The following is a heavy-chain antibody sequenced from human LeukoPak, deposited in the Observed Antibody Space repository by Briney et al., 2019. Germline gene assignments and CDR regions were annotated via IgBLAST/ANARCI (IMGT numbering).Heavy chain of an antibody. CDR3: ARDRATVGATAGIFDY. V-gene: IGHV4-59*01. D-gene: IGHD1-26*01. Sequence: SETLSLTCSVSGGSISSYYWSWIRQPPGKGLAWIVYMYYSGSINYNPALKSRVTISIDTSKKQFSLKLSSVTAADTAVYYCARDRATVGATAGIFDYWGQGTLVTVSS. CDR1: GGSISSYY. J-gene: IGHJ4*02. CDR2: MYYSGSI.